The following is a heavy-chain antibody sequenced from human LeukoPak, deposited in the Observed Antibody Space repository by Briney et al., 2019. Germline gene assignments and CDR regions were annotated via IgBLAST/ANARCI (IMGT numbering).Heavy chain of an antibody. Sequence: SETLSLTCTVSGGSISSYYWSWIRQPPGKGLEWIGYIYYSGSTNYNPSLKSRVTISVDTSKNQFSLKLSSVTAADTAVYYCARDSSRDNYYYYYGMDVWGQGTTVIVSS. V-gene: IGHV4-59*01. CDR2: IYYSGST. CDR1: GGSISSYY. D-gene: IGHD6-13*01. J-gene: IGHJ6*02. CDR3: ARDSSRDNYYYYYGMDV.